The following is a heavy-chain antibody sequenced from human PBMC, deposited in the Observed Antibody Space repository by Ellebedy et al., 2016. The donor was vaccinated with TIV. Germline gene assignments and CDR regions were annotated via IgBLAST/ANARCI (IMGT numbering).Heavy chain of an antibody. CDR2: IYTDDST. J-gene: IGHJ2*01. D-gene: IGHD3-10*02. Sequence: GESLKISCAASKFTVSSNYMNWVRQAPGKGPEWVSGIYTDDSTDYADSVKGRFTISRDNSKNTLYLQMNSLRTEDTAVYYCARASFYDVDLSGWYFDLWGRGTLITVSS. CDR1: KFTVSSNY. CDR3: ARASFYDVDLSGWYFDL. V-gene: IGHV3-66*01.